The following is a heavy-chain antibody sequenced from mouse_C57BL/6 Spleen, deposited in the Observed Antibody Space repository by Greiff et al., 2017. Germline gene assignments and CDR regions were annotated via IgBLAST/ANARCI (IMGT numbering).Heavy chain of an antibody. CDR3: TPAWFAY. CDR1: GYTFTDYE. Sequence: VQLVESGAELVRPGASVTLSCKASGYTFTDYEMHWVKQTPVHGLEWIGAIDPETGGTAYNQKFKGKAILTADKSSSTAYMELRSLTSEDSAVYYCTPAWFAYWGQGTLVTVSA. J-gene: IGHJ3*01. V-gene: IGHV1-15*01. CDR2: IDPETGGT.